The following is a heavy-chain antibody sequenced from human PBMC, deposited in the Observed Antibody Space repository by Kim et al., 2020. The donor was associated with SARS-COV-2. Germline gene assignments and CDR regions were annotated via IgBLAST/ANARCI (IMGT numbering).Heavy chain of an antibody. CDR1: GGSINSYY. V-gene: IGHV4-59*01. CDR2: IYYSGST. J-gene: IGHJ4*02. Sequence: SETLSLTCTVSGGSINSYYWSWIRQPPGKGLEWIGYIYYSGSTNYNPSLKSRVTISVDTSKNQFSLKLSSVTAADTAVYYCARDVEGPFDYWGQGTLVTVSS. CDR3: ARDVEGPFDY.